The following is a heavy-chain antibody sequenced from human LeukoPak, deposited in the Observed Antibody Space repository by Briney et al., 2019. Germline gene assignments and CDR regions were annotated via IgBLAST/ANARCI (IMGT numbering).Heavy chain of an antibody. D-gene: IGHD2-8*02. CDR2: ISRSGSTI. CDR1: GFTFSDYY. CDR3: ARGLGANYGGYCTGGGWPVY. Sequence: GGSLRLSCAASGFTFSDYYMSWIRQAPGKGLEWVSYISRSGSTIYYADSVKGRFTISRDYSDNTVYLQVNSLRVEDTAVYYCARGLGANYGGYCTGGGWPVYWGQGTLVTASS. J-gene: IGHJ4*02. V-gene: IGHV3-11*04.